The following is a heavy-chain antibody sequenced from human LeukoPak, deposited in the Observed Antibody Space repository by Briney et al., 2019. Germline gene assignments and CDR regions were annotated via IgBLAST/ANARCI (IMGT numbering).Heavy chain of an antibody. CDR2: INPSGGST. CDR3: ASGTGIAVAGWGFDAFDI. D-gene: IGHD6-19*01. V-gene: IGHV1-46*01. CDR1: GYTFTGYY. Sequence: ASVKVSCKASGYTFTGYYMHWVRQAPGQGLEWMGIINPSGGSTSYAQKFQGRVTMTRDTSTSTVYMELSSLRSEDTAVYYCASGTGIAVAGWGFDAFDIWGQGTMVTVSS. J-gene: IGHJ3*02.